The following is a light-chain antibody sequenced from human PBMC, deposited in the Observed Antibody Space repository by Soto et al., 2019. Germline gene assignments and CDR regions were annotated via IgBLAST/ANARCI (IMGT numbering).Light chain of an antibody. CDR1: SSEVGGYDL. CDR2: EVS. V-gene: IGLV2-14*01. CDR3: YSHRSSTFWV. Sequence: QSALTQPASVSGSPGQSITISCTGSSSEVGGYDLVSWYQLHPGKAPKLIIYEVSNRPSWVSKRISSSKSGNTASLTISGLRAEDEDDYYCYSHRSSTFWVFGGGTKLTVL. J-gene: IGLJ3*02.